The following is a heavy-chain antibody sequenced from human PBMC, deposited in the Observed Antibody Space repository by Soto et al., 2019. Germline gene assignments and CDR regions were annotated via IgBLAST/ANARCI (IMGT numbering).Heavy chain of an antibody. CDR2: IYYSGST. CDR3: ARHAKIYSSGWSHLDY. CDR1: GGSISSYY. Sequence: SETLSLTCTVSGGSISSYYWSWIRQPPGKGLEWIGYIYYSGSTSYNPSLKSRVTISVDTSKNQFSLKLSSVTAADTAVYYCARHAKIYSSGWSHLDYWGQGTLVTVSS. V-gene: IGHV4-59*08. D-gene: IGHD6-19*01. J-gene: IGHJ4*02.